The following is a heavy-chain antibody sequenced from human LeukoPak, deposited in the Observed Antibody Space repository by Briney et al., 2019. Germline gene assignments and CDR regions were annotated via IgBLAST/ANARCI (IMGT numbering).Heavy chain of an antibody. CDR1: GGSISSHY. D-gene: IGHD3-10*01. V-gene: IGHV4-4*07. CDR2: IYTSRST. J-gene: IGHJ5*02. Sequence: SETLSLTCSVSGGSISSHYWSWIRQPAGKGLEWIGHIYTSRSTNYNPSLKSRVTMSVDTSKKQFSLKLTSVTAADTAVYYCMRGRVYGSGNNWFDPWGQGTLVTVSS. CDR3: MRGRVYGSGNNWFDP.